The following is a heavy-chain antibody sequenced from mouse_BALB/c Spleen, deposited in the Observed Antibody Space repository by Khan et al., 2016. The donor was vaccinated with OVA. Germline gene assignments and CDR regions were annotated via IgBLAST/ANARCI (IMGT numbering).Heavy chain of an antibody. CDR2: INPSSGYN. CDR3: TRGGYGSFGY. CDR1: GYIFTSYM. V-gene: IGHV1-4*01. Sequence: QVRLHQSGAELARPGASVKMSCKASGYIFTSYMMHWVKQRPGQGLEWIGDINPSSGYNNYNQKFKDKATLTADKSSSTAYMQLSSLTSEDSAVYYCTRGGYGSFGYWGQGTLVTVSA. D-gene: IGHD1-1*01. J-gene: IGHJ3*01.